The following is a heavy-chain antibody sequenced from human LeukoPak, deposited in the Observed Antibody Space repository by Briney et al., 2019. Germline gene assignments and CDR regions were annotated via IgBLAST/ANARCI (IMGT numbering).Heavy chain of an antibody. CDR1: GFTFITYS. V-gene: IGHV3-21*01. Sequence: GGSLRLSCVASGFTFITYSMNWVRQAPGKGLEWVSSISSSSDYIYYADSVKGRFTISRDNAKNSLYLQMNSLRAEDTAVYCCASLGYWGQGTLVTVSS. CDR3: ASLGY. J-gene: IGHJ4*02. CDR2: ISSSSDYI.